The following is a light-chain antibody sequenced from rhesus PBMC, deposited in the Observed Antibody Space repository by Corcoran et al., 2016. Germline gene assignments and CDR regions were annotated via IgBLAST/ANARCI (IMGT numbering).Light chain of an antibody. J-gene: IGKJ2*01. Sequence: DIQMTQFPSSLSASVGDRVTITCRASQDIHTSLSWYQQKPGKAPKPLIYSASSLEPGVPSRFSGRKSGADYSLTISSLQPEDIATYYCQKYNESPYSFGQGTKVEIK. CDR3: QKYNESPYS. CDR1: QDIHTS. CDR2: SAS. V-gene: IGKV1-66*01.